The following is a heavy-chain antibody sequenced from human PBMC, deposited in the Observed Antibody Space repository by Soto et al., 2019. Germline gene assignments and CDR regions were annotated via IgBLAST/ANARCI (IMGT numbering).Heavy chain of an antibody. CDR1: GFTFSSSA. V-gene: IGHV1-58*01. CDR2: IVVASGNT. D-gene: IGHD4-17*01. Sequence: SVKVSCKASGFTFSSSAVQWVRQARGQRLEWIGWIVVASGNTNYAQKFQERVTITRDMSTSTAYMELSSLRSEDTAVYYCAAASTVTTFDYWGQGTLVTVSS. J-gene: IGHJ4*02. CDR3: AAASTVTTFDY.